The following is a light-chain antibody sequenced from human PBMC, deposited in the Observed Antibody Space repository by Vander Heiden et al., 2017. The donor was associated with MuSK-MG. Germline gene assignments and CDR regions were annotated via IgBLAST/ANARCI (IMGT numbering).Light chain of an antibody. J-gene: IGKJ2*01. Sequence: DIQMTQSPSTLSASVGDRVTITCRASQSINSWLAWYQQKPGKAPKLLIFEASSLERGVPSRFSGSGSGTEFTLTISSRQPEDFATYYCQQYDSRYPQYNFGQGTKLEIK. CDR2: EAS. CDR1: QSINSW. V-gene: IGKV1-5*03. CDR3: QQYDSRYPQYN.